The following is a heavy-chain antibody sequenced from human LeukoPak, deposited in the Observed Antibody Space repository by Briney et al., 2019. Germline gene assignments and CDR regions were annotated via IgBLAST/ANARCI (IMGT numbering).Heavy chain of an antibody. Sequence: SETLSRTCAVYGGSFSGYYWSWLRQPPGKGLEWIGEINHSGSTNYNPSLKSRVTISVDTSKNQFSLKLSSVTAADTAVYYCARGVAVAGRVLWFDPWGQGTLVTVSS. CDR2: INHSGST. J-gene: IGHJ5*02. CDR1: GGSFSGYY. CDR3: ARGVAVAGRVLWFDP. V-gene: IGHV4-34*01. D-gene: IGHD6-19*01.